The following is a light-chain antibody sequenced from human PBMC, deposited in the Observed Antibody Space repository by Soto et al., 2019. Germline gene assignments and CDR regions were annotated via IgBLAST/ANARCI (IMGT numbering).Light chain of an antibody. J-gene: IGLJ2*01. Sequence: QSALTQPASVSGSPGQSITISCTGTSSDVGSYNLVSWYQHHPGKAPKLMIYEGSKRPSGVSNRFSGSKSGNTASLTISGLQAEDEAAYYCCSYVGSSTLVFGGGTKLTVL. CDR2: EGS. CDR1: SSDVGSYNL. CDR3: CSYVGSSTLV. V-gene: IGLV2-23*01.